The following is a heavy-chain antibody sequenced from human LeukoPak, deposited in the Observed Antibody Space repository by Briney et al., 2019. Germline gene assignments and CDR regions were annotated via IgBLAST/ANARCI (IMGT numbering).Heavy chain of an antibody. V-gene: IGHV4-39*01. CDR3: ARGEGYYYDSSGRGAFDI. CDR2: IYYSGST. Sequence: SETLSLTCTVSGGSISSSSYYWGWIRQPPGKGLEWIGSIYYSGSTYYNPSLNSRVTISVDTSKNQFSLKLSSVTAADTAVYYCARGEGYYYDSSGRGAFDIWGQGTMVTVSS. J-gene: IGHJ3*02. CDR1: GGSISSSSYY. D-gene: IGHD3-22*01.